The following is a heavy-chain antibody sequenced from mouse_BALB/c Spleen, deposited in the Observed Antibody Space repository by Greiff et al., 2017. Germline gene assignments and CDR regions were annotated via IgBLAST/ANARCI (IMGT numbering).Heavy chain of an antibody. Sequence: EVQLQQSGPELVKPGASVKISCKASGYSFTGYFMNWVMQSHGKSLEWIGRINPYNGDTFYNQKFKGKATLTVDKSSSTAHMELRSLASEDSAVYYCARDYDGYLYYFDYWGQGTTLTVSS. CDR2: INPYNGDT. J-gene: IGHJ2*01. CDR3: ARDYDGYLYYFDY. V-gene: IGHV1-20*02. CDR1: GYSFTGYF. D-gene: IGHD2-3*01.